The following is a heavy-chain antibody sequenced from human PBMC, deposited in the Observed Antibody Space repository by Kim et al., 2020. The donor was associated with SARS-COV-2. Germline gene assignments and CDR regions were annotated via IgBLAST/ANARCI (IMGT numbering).Heavy chain of an antibody. Sequence: SETLSLTCTVSGVSISSYYWCWIRQPAGKGLEWVGRDYTSGSPTYKPSLMGRVTMSIDTSKNQFSLKLTSVTAADTAVYYCAGGREHTPYFDYWGQGALVTVSS. D-gene: IGHD1-26*01. V-gene: IGHV4-4*07. CDR1: GVSISSYY. CDR3: AGGREHTPYFDY. CDR2: DYTSGSP. J-gene: IGHJ4*02.